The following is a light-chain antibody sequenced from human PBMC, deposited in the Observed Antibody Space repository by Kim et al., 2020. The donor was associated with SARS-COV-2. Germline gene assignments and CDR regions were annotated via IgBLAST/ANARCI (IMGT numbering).Light chain of an antibody. Sequence: DIQMTQSPSSLSASVGDRVTITCRASQSISSYLNWYQQKPGKAPKLLIYAASSLQSGVPSRFSGSGSRTDFTLTISSLQPEDVATYYCQQSYSTPYTFGRGTKLEIK. V-gene: IGKV1-39*01. CDR3: QQSYSTPYT. CDR2: AAS. J-gene: IGKJ2*01. CDR1: QSISSY.